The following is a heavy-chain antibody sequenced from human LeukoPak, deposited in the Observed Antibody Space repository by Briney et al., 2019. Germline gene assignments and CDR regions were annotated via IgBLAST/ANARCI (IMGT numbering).Heavy chain of an antibody. J-gene: IGHJ3*02. CDR1: GFTFSSYA. CDR3: ARRQSSGWYLGAFDI. D-gene: IGHD6-19*01. Sequence: PGGSLRLSCAASGFTFSSYAMSWVRQAPGKGLEWVSAISGSGGSTYYADSVKGRFTISRDNSKNTLYLQMNSLRAEDTAVYYCARRQSSGWYLGAFDIWGQGTMVTVSS. CDR2: ISGSGGST. V-gene: IGHV3-23*01.